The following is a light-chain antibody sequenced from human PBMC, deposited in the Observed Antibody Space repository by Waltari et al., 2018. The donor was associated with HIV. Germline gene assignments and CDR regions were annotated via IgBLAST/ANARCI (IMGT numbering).Light chain of an antibody. V-gene: IGLV2-14*01. CDR3: SSYTSSIYV. J-gene: IGLJ1*01. CDR1: SSDVGGYHY. Sequence: QSALTQPASVSGSPGQSITISCTGTSSDVGGYHYVSWYQQHPGKAPKLMIYDVSNRPSGVSNRFSGSKSGNTASLTISGLQAEDEADYYCSSYTSSIYVFGTGTKVTVL. CDR2: DVS.